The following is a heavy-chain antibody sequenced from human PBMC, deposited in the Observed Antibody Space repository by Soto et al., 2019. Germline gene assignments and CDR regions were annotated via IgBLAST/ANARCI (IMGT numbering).Heavy chain of an antibody. CDR2: IIPIFGTA. V-gene: IGHV1-69*13. CDR3: ARDGTSGSESIFDH. CDR1: GGTFSSYA. J-gene: IGHJ4*02. D-gene: IGHD1-1*01. Sequence: GPSVKVSFKASGGTFSSYAISWVRQAPGQGLEWMGGIIPIFGTANYAQKFQGRVTITADESTSTAYMELSSLRSEDTAVYYCARDGTSGSESIFDHWGQGTLVTVSS.